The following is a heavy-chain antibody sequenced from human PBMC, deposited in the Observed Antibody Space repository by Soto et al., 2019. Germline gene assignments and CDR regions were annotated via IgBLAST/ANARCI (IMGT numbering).Heavy chain of an antibody. CDR1: GDSVSSNSAA. CDR3: ARGIAAADYYYYYMDV. V-gene: IGHV6-1*01. Sequence: SQTLSVTCATSGDSVSSNSAAWNWIRQSPSRGLEWLGRTYYRSKWYNDYAVSVKSRITINPDTSKNQFSLQLNSVTPEDTAVYYCARGIAAADYYYYYMDVWGKGTTVTVSS. CDR2: TYYRSKWYN. J-gene: IGHJ6*03. D-gene: IGHD6-13*01.